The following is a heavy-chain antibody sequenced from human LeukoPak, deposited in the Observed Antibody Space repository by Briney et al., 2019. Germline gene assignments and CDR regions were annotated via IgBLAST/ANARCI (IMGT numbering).Heavy chain of an antibody. CDR3: AKVGYYDSSGYLGFDY. J-gene: IGHJ4*02. Sequence: GGSLRLSCAASGFTVSSNYMGWVRQAPGKGLEWVSLIYSDGNTYYADSVKGRFTISRDNSKNTLYLQMNSLRAEDTAVYYCAKVGYYDSSGYLGFDYWGQGTLVTVSS. CDR1: GFTVSSNY. CDR2: IYSDGNT. D-gene: IGHD3-22*01. V-gene: IGHV3-53*01.